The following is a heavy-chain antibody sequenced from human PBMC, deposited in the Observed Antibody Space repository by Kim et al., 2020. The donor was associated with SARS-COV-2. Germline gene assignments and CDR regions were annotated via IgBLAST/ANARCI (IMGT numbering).Heavy chain of an antibody. J-gene: IGHJ6*02. CDR2: INTNTGNP. V-gene: IGHV7-4-1*01. Sequence: ASVKVSCKASAYTFTSYAMKWVRQAPGQGLEWMGWINTNTGNPTYAQGFTGRFVFSLDTSVSTAYLQICSLKAEETAVDYCARVSSIAVTYYYYGMDVWG. CDR3: ARVSSIAVTYYYYGMDV. D-gene: IGHD6-19*01. CDR1: AYTFTSYA.